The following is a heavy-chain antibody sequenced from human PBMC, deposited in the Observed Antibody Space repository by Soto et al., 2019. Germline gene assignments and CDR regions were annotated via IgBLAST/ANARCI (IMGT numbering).Heavy chain of an antibody. Sequence: PSETLSLTCTVSGGSISRYYWSWIRQPPGKGLEWIGYIYYSGSTNYNPSLKSRVTISVDTSKNQFSLKLSSVTAADTAVYYCARDFRRFGELLYAFDIWGQGTMVTVSS. D-gene: IGHD3-10*01. J-gene: IGHJ3*02. CDR1: GGSISRYY. CDR3: ARDFRRFGELLYAFDI. V-gene: IGHV4-59*01. CDR2: IYYSGST.